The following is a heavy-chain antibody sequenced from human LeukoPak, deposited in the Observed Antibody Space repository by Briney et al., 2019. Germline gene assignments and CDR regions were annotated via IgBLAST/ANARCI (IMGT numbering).Heavy chain of an antibody. CDR1: GYSFTSYW. D-gene: IGHD3-22*01. V-gene: IGHV5-51*01. J-gene: IGHJ6*03. CDR2: IYSGDSNT. CDR3: ARQHRDYDSSGYYRGNYYYYMDV. Sequence: GESLKISCKGSGYSFTSYWIGWVRQMPGKGLEWMGIIYSGDSNTRYSPSFQGQVTISADKSISTAYLQWSSLKASDTAMYYCARQHRDYDSSGYYRGNYYYYMDVWGKGTTVTVSS.